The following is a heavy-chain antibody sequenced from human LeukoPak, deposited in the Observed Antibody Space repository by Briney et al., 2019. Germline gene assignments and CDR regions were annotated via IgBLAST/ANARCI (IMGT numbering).Heavy chain of an antibody. CDR3: ARGGVFIAAAWDR. CDR1: GFTFSSYR. CDR2: IKQDGSEK. J-gene: IGHJ5*02. V-gene: IGHV3-7*01. Sequence: GGSLRLSCAASGFTFSSYRMSWVREAPGKGLEWVANIKQDGSEKYYVDSVKGRFTISRDNAKNSLYLQMNSLRAEDTAVYYCARGGVFIAAAWDRWGQGTLVTVSP. D-gene: IGHD6-13*01.